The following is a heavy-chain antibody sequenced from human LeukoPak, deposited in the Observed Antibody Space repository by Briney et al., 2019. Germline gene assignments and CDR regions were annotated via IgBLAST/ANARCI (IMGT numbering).Heavy chain of an antibody. D-gene: IGHD5-12*01. Sequence: GGSLRLSCAASGFSFSTYGMEWVRQALGKGLEWVALIWYDGTNTYYVDSVTGRFTISRDNSKNTLYLQMNSLRAEDTAVYYCAKAGGNSGYDNYYYMDVWGKGTTVTVSS. V-gene: IGHV3-33*03. CDR3: AKAGGNSGYDNYYYMDV. CDR2: IWYDGTNT. J-gene: IGHJ6*03. CDR1: GFSFSTYG.